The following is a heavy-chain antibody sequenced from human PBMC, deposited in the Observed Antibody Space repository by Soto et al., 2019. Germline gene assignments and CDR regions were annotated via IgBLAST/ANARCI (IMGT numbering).Heavy chain of an antibody. CDR2: INPSGGTT. CDR3: ARDIVATTRIAENYYYYGMDV. J-gene: IGHJ6*02. Sequence: EASVKVSCKASGGTFSSYAISWVRQAPGQGLEWMGIINPSGGTTSYAQKFQGRVTITRDTSTSTVYMELSSLRSEDTAVYYCARDIVATTRIAENYYYYGMDVWGQGTTVTVSS. V-gene: IGHV1-46*01. CDR1: GGTFSSYA. D-gene: IGHD5-12*01.